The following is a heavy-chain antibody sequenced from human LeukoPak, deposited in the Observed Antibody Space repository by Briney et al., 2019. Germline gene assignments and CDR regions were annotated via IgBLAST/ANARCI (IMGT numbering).Heavy chain of an antibody. CDR2: IIPILGIA. Sequence: SVKVSCKASGGTFSSYAISWVRQAPGQGLEWMGRIIPILGIANYAQKFQGRVTITADKSTSTAYMELSSLRSEDTAVYYCAREVTAAAGSIGYWGQGTLVTASS. CDR3: AREVTAAAGSIGY. D-gene: IGHD6-13*01. CDR1: GGTFSSYA. J-gene: IGHJ4*02. V-gene: IGHV1-69*04.